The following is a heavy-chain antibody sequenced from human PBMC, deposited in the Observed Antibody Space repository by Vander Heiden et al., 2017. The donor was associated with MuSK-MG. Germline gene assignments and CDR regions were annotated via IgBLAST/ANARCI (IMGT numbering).Heavy chain of an antibody. J-gene: IGHJ5*02. V-gene: IGHV4-38-2*01. CDR3: ARHIFPVLRFLEWLLEGVFDP. D-gene: IGHD3-3*01. CDR1: GYPIGSGYY. Sequence: QVQLQESAPGLVKPPETLSPTSLVPGYPIGSGYYWGWFRQPPGKGLEWIGSIYHSGSTYYNPSLKSPVTISVDTSKNQFSLKLSSVPAADTAGYYCARHIFPVLRFLEWLLEGVFDPWGQGTLVTVSS. CDR2: IYHSGST.